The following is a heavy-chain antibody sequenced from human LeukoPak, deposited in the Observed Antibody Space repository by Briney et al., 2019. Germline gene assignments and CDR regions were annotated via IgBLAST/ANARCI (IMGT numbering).Heavy chain of an antibody. D-gene: IGHD2-2*01. Sequence: PGGSLRLSCAASGFTFISYWMHWVRQAPGKGLVWVSRINSDGSSTSYADSVKGRFTISRDNAKNTLYLQMNSLRAEDTAVYYCARHCSSTSCLDYWGQGTLVTVSS. CDR2: INSDGSST. J-gene: IGHJ4*02. CDR1: GFTFISYW. V-gene: IGHV3-74*01. CDR3: ARHCSSTSCLDY.